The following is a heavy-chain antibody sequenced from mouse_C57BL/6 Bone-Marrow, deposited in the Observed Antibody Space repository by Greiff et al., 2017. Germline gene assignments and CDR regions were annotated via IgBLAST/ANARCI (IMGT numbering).Heavy chain of an antibody. D-gene: IGHD1-1*01. CDR2: IHPNSGST. V-gene: IGHV1-64*01. CDR3: ASYYGSSYGAMDY. J-gene: IGHJ4*01. Sequence: QVQLQQPGAELVKPGDSVTLSCKASGYTFTSYWMNWVKQRPGKGLEWIGMIHPNSGSTNYNEKFKSKATLTVDKSSSTAYMQLSSLTSEDSAVYYCASYYGSSYGAMDYWGQGTSVTVSS. CDR1: GYTFTSYW.